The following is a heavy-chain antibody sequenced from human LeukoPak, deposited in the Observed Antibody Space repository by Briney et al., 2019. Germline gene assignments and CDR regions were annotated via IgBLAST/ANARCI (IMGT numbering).Heavy chain of an antibody. CDR2: ISSSSSYI. CDR3: ARDQTPRGDLEGIDY. J-gene: IGHJ4*02. V-gene: IGHV3-21*04. D-gene: IGHD3-10*01. CDR1: GFTFSSYS. Sequence: GGSLRLSCAASGFTFSSYSMNWVRQAPGKGLEWVSSISSSSSYIYYADSVKGRFTISRDNAKDSLYLQMNSLRAEDTAVYYCARDQTPRGDLEGIDYWGQGTLVTVSS.